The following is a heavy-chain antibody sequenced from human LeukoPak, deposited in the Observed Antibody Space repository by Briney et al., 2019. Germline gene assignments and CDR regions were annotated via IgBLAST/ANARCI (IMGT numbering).Heavy chain of an antibody. CDR2: IYYSGST. J-gene: IGHJ1*01. V-gene: IGHV4-59*01. Sequence: SETLSLTCTVSGGSIGSYYWSWIRQPPGKGLEWIGYIYYSGSTNYNPSLKSRVTISVDTSKNQFSLKLSSVTAADTAVYYCARGYSSSGGYFQHWGQGTLVTVSS. D-gene: IGHD6-13*01. CDR3: ARGYSSSGGYFQH. CDR1: GGSIGSYY.